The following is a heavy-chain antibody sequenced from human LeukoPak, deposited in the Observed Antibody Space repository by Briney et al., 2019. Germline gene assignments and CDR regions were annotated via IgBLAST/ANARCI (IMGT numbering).Heavy chain of an antibody. CDR2: IIPIFGTA. D-gene: IGHD3-9*01. J-gene: IGHJ4*02. V-gene: IGHV1-69*05. CDR3: ASSPRGYLDWLLYFGY. Sequence: SVKVSCKASGGTFSSYAISWVRLAPGQGREWMGGIIPIFGTANYAQKFQGRVTITTDESTSTAYMELSSLRSEDTAVYYCASSPRGYLDWLLYFGYWGQGTLVTVSS. CDR1: GGTFSSYA.